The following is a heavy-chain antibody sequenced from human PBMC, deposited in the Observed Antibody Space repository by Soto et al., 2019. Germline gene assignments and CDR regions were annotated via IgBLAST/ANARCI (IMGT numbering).Heavy chain of an antibody. CDR1: GGSFSCYY. Sequence: SETLSLTCAVYGGSFSCYYWSWIRQPPGKGLEWIVEIDESGSANYTPSLKSRVTMSVDTSKKQFSLSLSSLTAADTAVYYCARGISGDRYENYYYYYRMDVGGQGTTVPVSS. CDR3: ARGISGDRYENYYYYYRMDV. V-gene: IGHV4-34*01. D-gene: IGHD1-26*01. J-gene: IGHJ6*02. CDR2: IDESGSA.